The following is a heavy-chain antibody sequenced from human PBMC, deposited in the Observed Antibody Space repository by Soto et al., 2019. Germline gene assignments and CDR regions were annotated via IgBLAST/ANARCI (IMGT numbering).Heavy chain of an antibody. CDR1: GGSIISGGYY. CDR3: ARGTGYYSNLGYYYYYGMDV. Sequence: SSETLSLTCTVSGGSIISGGYYWSWIRQHPGKGLEWIGYIYYGGSTYYNPSLKSRVTISVDTSKNQFSLKLSSVTAADTAVYYCARGTGYYSNLGYYYYYGMDVWGQGTTVTVSS. V-gene: IGHV4-31*03. CDR2: IYYGGST. D-gene: IGHD4-4*01. J-gene: IGHJ6*02.